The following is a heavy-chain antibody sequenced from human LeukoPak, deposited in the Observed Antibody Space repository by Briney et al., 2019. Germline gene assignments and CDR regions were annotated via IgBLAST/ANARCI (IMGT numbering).Heavy chain of an antibody. J-gene: IGHJ4*02. CDR2: IGGIGGST. CDR1: GFTFTSYA. CDR3: AKDPVVFRKGQSGWYYFDY. D-gene: IGHD6-19*01. Sequence: GGSLRLSCAASGFTFTSYAMRWVRQAPGKGPEWVSAIGGIGGSTYYADSVKGRFTISRDNSKNTLYLQMNSLRADDTAVYYCAKDPVVFRKGQSGWYYFDYWGQGTLVTVSS. V-gene: IGHV3-23*01.